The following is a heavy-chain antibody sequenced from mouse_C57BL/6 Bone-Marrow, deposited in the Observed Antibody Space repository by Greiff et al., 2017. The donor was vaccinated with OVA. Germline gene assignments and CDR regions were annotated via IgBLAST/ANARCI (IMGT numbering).Heavy chain of an antibody. Sequence: QVQLQQPGAELVMPGASVKLSCKASGYTFTSYWMHWVKQRPGQGLEWIGEIDPSDSYTNYNQKFKGKSTLTVDKSSSTAYMQLSSLTSEDSAVYYCARGGQLRLRDAMDYWVKEPQSPSPQ. J-gene: IGHJ4*01. V-gene: IGHV1-69*01. CDR3: ARGGQLRLRDAMDY. CDR2: IDPSDSYT. CDR1: GYTFTSYW. D-gene: IGHD3-2*02.